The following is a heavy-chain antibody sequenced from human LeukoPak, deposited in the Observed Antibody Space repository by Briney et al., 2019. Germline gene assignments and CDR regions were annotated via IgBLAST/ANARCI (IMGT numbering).Heavy chain of an antibody. Sequence: GGSLRLSCAASGFTFSSYAMSWVRQAPGRGLEWVSAISGSGGSTYYADSVKGRFTISRDNSKNTLYLQMNSLRAEDTAVYYCAKGDGSVTYYIGGYWGQGTLVTVSS. CDR2: ISGSGGST. J-gene: IGHJ4*02. CDR1: GFTFSSYA. V-gene: IGHV3-23*01. D-gene: IGHD3-10*01. CDR3: AKGDGSVTYYIGGY.